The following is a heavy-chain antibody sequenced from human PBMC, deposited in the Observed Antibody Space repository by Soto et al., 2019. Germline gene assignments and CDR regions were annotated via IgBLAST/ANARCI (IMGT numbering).Heavy chain of an antibody. CDR3: ARVLLVSVDVYNFDY. V-gene: IGHV4-30-4*02. CDR1: GGSISNADYY. J-gene: IGHJ4*02. D-gene: IGHD2-2*01. Sequence: SETLSLTCTVSGGSISNADYYLRWVRQPPGKGLEWIGYIYYSGSTYYNPSLKSRVTISLDTSKNQFSLKLSSVTAADTDVYYCARVLLVSVDVYNFDYWGQGTLVTVSS. CDR2: IYYSGST.